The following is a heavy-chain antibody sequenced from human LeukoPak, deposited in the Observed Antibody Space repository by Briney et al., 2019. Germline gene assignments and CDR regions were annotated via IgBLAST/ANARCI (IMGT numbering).Heavy chain of an antibody. Sequence: GGSLRLSCAASGFTFSSYWMSWVRQAPGKGLEWVANIKQDGSEKYYVDSVKGRFTISRDNAKNSLYLQMNSLRAEDTAVYYCARGRRVAGLKYNWFDPWGQGTLVTVSS. J-gene: IGHJ5*02. D-gene: IGHD6-19*01. CDR3: ARGRRVAGLKYNWFDP. CDR1: GFTFSSYW. CDR2: IKQDGSEK. V-gene: IGHV3-7*01.